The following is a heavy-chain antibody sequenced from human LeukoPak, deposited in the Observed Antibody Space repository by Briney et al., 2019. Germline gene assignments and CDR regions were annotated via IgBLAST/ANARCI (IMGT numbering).Heavy chain of an antibody. CDR1: GASISSGYYY. Sequence: SETLSLTCSVSGASISSGYYYWTWIRQHPGTGLEWIGYIYSSGSTHYNPSLKSRSTISVDTSKNQFSLKLTSVTAADTAVYFCTYGDFKNWFDPWGQGILVTVSS. D-gene: IGHD4-17*01. CDR2: IYSSGST. V-gene: IGHV4-31*02. CDR3: TYGDFKNWFDP. J-gene: IGHJ5*02.